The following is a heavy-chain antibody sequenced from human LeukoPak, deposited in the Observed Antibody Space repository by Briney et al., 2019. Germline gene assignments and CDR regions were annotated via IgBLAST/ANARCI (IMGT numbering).Heavy chain of an antibody. CDR2: IYSDGVT. Sequence: GGSLRLSCAASGFIINSYAMSWVRQAPGKGLAWVSLIYSDGVTQYADSVKGRFTISRDNSKNTLYLQMNSLRDEDTAVYFCARDRAEGKTWVEFDPWGQGTLVTVSS. CDR1: GFIINSYA. J-gene: IGHJ5*02. V-gene: IGHV3-66*02. CDR3: ARDRAEGKTWVEFDP.